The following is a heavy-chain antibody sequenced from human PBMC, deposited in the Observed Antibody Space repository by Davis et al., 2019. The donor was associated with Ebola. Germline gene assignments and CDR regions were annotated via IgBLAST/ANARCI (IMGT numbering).Heavy chain of an antibody. Sequence: ASVKVSCKASGYTFTGYYMHWVRQAPGQGLEWMGWINPNSGGTNYAQKFQGRVTMTRDTSISTAYMELSRLRSDDTAVYYCARAPLASGYFYYWGQGTLVTVSS. CDR2: INPNSGGT. CDR1: GYTFTGYY. D-gene: IGHD3-22*01. V-gene: IGHV1-2*02. J-gene: IGHJ4*02. CDR3: ARAPLASGYFYY.